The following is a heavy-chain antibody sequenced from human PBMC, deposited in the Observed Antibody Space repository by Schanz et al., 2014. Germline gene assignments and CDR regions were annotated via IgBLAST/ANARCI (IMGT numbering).Heavy chain of an antibody. CDR3: ARGVLGSGYRQQYYFDH. V-gene: IGHV4-59*12. Sequence: QVQLQESGPGLVKPSETLSLTCTVSGGSISSYYWSWIRQPPGKGLEWIGYMYYSGSTNYNPSLNIRVTISVDTSKNQFSLKVTSVTPADTAVYYCARGVLGSGYRQQYYFDHWGQGTLVTVSS. CDR2: MYYSGST. CDR1: GGSISSYY. D-gene: IGHD3-3*01. J-gene: IGHJ4*02.